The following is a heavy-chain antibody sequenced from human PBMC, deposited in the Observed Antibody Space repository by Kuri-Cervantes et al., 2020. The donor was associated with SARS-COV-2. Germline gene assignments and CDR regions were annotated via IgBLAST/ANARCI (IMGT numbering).Heavy chain of an antibody. D-gene: IGHD2-15*01. J-gene: IGHJ5*02. Sequence: SQTLSLTCAISGDSVSNNIGAWNWIRQSPERGLEWLGRTYYRSKWYNDYATSVQSRISINPDTSKNQFSLHLKPVTPEDTAVYYCAREVYCNGGSCYGDNWFDPWGQGTLVTVSS. CDR3: AREVYCNGGSCYGDNWFDP. CDR1: GDSVSNNIGA. V-gene: IGHV6-1*01. CDR2: TYYRSKWYN.